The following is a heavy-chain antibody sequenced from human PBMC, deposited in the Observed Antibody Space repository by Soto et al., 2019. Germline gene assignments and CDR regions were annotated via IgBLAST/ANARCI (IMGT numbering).Heavy chain of an antibody. CDR2: ISYDGK. Sequence: GGSLRLSCAASGFTFSNFGMHWVRQAPGKGLEWLAIISYDGKYSADSMKGRFTISRDNSKNTLYLQMSSLSAEDTAVYYCAKDREEYYFGMDVWGQGTTVTVSS. J-gene: IGHJ6*02. CDR3: AKDREEYYFGMDV. CDR1: GFTFSNFG. D-gene: IGHD1-26*01. V-gene: IGHV3-30*18.